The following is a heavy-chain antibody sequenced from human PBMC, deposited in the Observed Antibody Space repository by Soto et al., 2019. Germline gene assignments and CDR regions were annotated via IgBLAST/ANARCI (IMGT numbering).Heavy chain of an antibody. D-gene: IGHD4-4*01. CDR2: ISGSNK. CDR3: AKDRVTYHYYMDV. CDR1: GFTFSSYA. V-gene: IGHV3-23*01. J-gene: IGHJ6*03. Sequence: GGSLRLSCAASGFTFSSYAMSWVRQAPGKGLEWVSAISGSNKYYADSVKGRFTISRDNSKNTLYLQMNSLRAEDTAVYYCAKDRVTYHYYMDVWGKGTTVTVSS.